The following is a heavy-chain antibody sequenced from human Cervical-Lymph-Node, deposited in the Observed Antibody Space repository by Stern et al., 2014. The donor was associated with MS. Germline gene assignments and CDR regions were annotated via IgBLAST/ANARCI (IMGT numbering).Heavy chain of an antibody. CDR2: IIPFVGTA. CDR1: GG. V-gene: IGHV1-69*06. D-gene: IGHD3-10*01. Sequence: VQLVESGADVKKPGSSVRVSCKASGGISWLRQAPGQGLEWMGGIIPFVGTANYAQKFQGRLTIMADTSTNTNYMELSSLRSADTAVYYCARGAGDNWFDPWGQGTLVSVSS. CDR3: ARGAGDNWFDP. J-gene: IGHJ5*02.